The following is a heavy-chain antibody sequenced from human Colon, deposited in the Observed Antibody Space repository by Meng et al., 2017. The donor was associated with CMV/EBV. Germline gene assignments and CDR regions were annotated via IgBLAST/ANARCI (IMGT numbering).Heavy chain of an antibody. J-gene: IGHJ3*02. Sequence: GESLKISCAASGFTFSSYSMNWVRQAPGKGLEWVSSISSSSSYIYYADSVKGRFTISRDNAKNSLYLQMNSLRAEDTAVYYCARHERFGELFDAFDIWGQGTMVTVSS. CDR3: ARHERFGELFDAFDI. CDR1: GFTFSSYS. CDR2: ISSSSSYI. V-gene: IGHV3-21*01. D-gene: IGHD3-10*01.